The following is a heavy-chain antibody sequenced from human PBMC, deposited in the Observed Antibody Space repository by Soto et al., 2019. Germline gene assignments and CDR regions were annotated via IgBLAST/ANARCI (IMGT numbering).Heavy chain of an antibody. J-gene: IGHJ6*02. V-gene: IGHV1-18*01. CDR2: INTYNGNT. D-gene: IGHD3-16*01. CDR3: AMVDVYVTPSPQDV. Sequence: ASVKVSCKASGYIFTSYGISWARQAPGQGLEWMGWINTYNGNTNYAQNLQGRVTLTTDTSTSTAYMELTSLRSNDTAIYYCAMVDVYVTPSPQDVWGQGTTVTVSS. CDR1: GYIFTSYG.